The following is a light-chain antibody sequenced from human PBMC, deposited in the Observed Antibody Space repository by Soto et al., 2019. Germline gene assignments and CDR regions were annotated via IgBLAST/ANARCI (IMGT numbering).Light chain of an antibody. CDR2: NSY. J-gene: IGLJ1*01. V-gene: IGLV1-44*01. CDR1: SSNIGSKT. Sequence: QSALTQPPSASGTPGQRVTISCSGSSSNIGSKTVNWYQQLPGTVPKLLIYNSYQRPSGVPDRFSGSKSGTSASLAISGLQSEDEADYYCAEWDASLNGYVFGAGTKVTVL. CDR3: AEWDASLNGYV.